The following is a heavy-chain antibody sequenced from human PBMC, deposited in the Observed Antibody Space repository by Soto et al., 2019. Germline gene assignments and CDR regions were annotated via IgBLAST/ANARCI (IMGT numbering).Heavy chain of an antibody. CDR1: GYTFTIYA. D-gene: IGHD3-3*01. CDR2: INAGNGNT. CDR3: ARPASSYDFWSGKEYFQH. Sequence: ASVKVSCKASGYTFTIYAMHCVLQSPLQRLEWMGCINAGNGNTKYSQKFQGRVTITRDTSASTAYMELSSLRSEDTAVYYCARPASSYDFWSGKEYFQHWGQGTLVTVSS. V-gene: IGHV1-3*01. J-gene: IGHJ1*01.